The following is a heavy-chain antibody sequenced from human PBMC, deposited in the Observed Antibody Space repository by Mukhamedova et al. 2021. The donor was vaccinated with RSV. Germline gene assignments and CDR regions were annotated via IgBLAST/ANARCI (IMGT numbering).Heavy chain of an antibody. CDR3: ARHGPYTGSHYYFDY. V-gene: IGHV4-39*01. Sequence: SGSYYWGWIRQPPGMGLEWIGSIYYTGNTYYNPSLKSRVTFSIDTSKNHFPLRLSSVTAADTAVYFCARHGPYTGSHYYFDYWG. D-gene: IGHD1-26*01. J-gene: IGHJ4*01. CDR2: IYYTGNT. CDR1: SGSYY.